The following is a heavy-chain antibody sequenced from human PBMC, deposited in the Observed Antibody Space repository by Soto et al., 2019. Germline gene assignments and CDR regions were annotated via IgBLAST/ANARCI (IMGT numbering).Heavy chain of an antibody. CDR3: ARPFWATGYFDY. V-gene: IGHV4-34*01. CDR2: INHSGST. J-gene: IGHJ4*02. CDR1: GGSFSGYY. Sequence: SETLSLTCAVYGGSFSGYYWSWIRQPPGKGLEWIGEINHSGSTNYNPSLKSRVTISVDTSKNQFSLKLSSVTAADTAVYYCARPFWATGYFDYWGQGTLVTVSS. D-gene: IGHD7-27*01.